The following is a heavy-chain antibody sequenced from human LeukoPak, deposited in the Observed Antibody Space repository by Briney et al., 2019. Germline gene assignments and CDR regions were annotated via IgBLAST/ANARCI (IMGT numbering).Heavy chain of an antibody. CDR1: GFTFSSCE. Sequence: GGSLRLSCAASGFTFSSCEMNWVRQAPGKGLVWVSRINSDGSSTSYADSVKGRFTISRDNAKNTLYLQMNSLRAEDTAVYYCARVPICSTSCYGGFDYWGQGTLVTVSS. CDR2: INSDGSST. V-gene: IGHV3-74*01. D-gene: IGHD2-2*01. J-gene: IGHJ4*02. CDR3: ARVPICSTSCYGGFDY.